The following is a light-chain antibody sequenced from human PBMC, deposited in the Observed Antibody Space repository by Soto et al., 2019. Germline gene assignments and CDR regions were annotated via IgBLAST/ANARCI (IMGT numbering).Light chain of an antibody. CDR3: QHHNSYSQT. Sequence: DIQLTQSPPTLSASVGDRVTITCRASQSIRYYLAWYQQMPGKAPKLLIYGASSLQSGGPSRFSGSGSGTEFTLTISSLQPDDFAPYVCQHHNSYSQTFGQGTKVEIK. CDR2: GAS. CDR1: QSIRYY. V-gene: IGKV1-5*01. J-gene: IGKJ1*01.